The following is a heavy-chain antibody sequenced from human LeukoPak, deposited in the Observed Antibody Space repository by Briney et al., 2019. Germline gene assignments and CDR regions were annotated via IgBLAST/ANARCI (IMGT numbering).Heavy chain of an antibody. CDR2: ITASSTYI. V-gene: IGHV3-21*01. Sequence: GGSLRLSCAASGFTFSNYNMNWVRQAPGKGLEWVASITASSTYIYYADSLEGRFTISRDNAKSSLFLQMDSLSPDDTAVYYCARDPTDFWGQGTLVTVSS. CDR1: GFTFSNYN. CDR3: ARDPTDF. D-gene: IGHD4-17*01. J-gene: IGHJ4*02.